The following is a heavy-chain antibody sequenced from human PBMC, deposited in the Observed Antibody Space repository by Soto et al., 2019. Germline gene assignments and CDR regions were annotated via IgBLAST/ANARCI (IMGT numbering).Heavy chain of an antibody. CDR2: IYYTGST. J-gene: IGHJ4*02. CDR3: AKVVSGGHREY. Sequence: SETLSLTCTVSGVSINNYYWTWIRQHPGKRLEWIGAIYYTGSTTYNPSLRSRVTFSVYTSKNQFSLSLTSVTAADTAVYFCAKVVSGGHREYWGQRTLVSASS. CDR1: GVSINNYY. D-gene: IGHD6-25*01. V-gene: IGHV4-59*01.